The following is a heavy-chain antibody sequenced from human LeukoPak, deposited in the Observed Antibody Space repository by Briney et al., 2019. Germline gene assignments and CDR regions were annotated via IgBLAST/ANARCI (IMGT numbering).Heavy chain of an antibody. CDR2: IYYSGST. V-gene: IGHV4-30-4*01. CDR3: ATLTHCGGDCYSSDAFDI. CDR1: GGSISSGDYY. Sequence: SQTLSLTCTVSGGSISSGDYYWSWIRQPPGKGLEWIGYIYYSGSTYYNPSLKSRVTISVDTSKNQFSLKLSSVTAADTAVYYCATLTHCGGDCYSSDAFDIWGQGTMVTVSS. D-gene: IGHD2-21*02. J-gene: IGHJ3*02.